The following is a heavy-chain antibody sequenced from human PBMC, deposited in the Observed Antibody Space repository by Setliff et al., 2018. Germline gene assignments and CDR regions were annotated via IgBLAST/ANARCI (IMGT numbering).Heavy chain of an antibody. Sequence: SETLSLTCTVSGDSISTYYWSWIRRPAGKGLEWIGRVFVDGSTNYNPSLKSRVTVSVDTSKNQFSLKLNSVTASDTAVYYCATTGTYRYFDYWGQGTLVTVSS. J-gene: IGHJ4*02. CDR2: VFVDGST. D-gene: IGHD1-1*01. CDR3: ATTGTYRYFDY. V-gene: IGHV4-4*07. CDR1: GDSISTYY.